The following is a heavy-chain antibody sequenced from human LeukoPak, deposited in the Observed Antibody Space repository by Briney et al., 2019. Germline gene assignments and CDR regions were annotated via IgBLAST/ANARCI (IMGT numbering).Heavy chain of an antibody. J-gene: IGHJ4*02. Sequence: ASVKVSCKASGYTFTGYYMHWVRQAPGQGLEWMGWINPNSGGTNYAQKFQGWVTMTRDTSISTAYMELSRLRSDDTAVYYCARDPDTAMVKGYYFDYWGQGTLVTVSS. CDR1: GYTFTGYY. V-gene: IGHV1-2*04. D-gene: IGHD5-18*01. CDR3: ARDPDTAMVKGYYFDY. CDR2: INPNSGGT.